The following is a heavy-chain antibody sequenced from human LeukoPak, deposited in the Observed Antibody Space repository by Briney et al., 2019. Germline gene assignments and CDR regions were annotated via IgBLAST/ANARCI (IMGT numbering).Heavy chain of an antibody. CDR2: IKQDGSEK. D-gene: IGHD3-22*01. J-gene: IGHJ3*02. CDR3: ARDLYYDSSGYYSGDDAFDI. V-gene: IGHV3-7*01. Sequence: QPGGSLRLSCAASGFTFSSYWMSWVRQAPGKGLEWVASIKQDGSEKYYVDSVKGRFTISRDNAKNSLYLQMNSLRAEDTAVYYCARDLYYDSSGYYSGDDAFDIWGQGTMVTVSS. CDR1: GFTFSSYW.